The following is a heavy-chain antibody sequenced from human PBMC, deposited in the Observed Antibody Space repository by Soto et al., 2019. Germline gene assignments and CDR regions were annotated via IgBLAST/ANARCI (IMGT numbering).Heavy chain of an antibody. J-gene: IGHJ6*02. CDR2: TYYRSKWYN. CDR3: TRGYGMDV. CDR1: GDSVSRNSAA. V-gene: IGHV6-1*01. Sequence: SQTLSLTCAISGDSVSRNSAARNWIRQSPSRGLEWQGRTYYRSKWYNDYAVSVKSRITINPDTSKNQFSLQLNSVTPEDTAVYYCTRGYGMDVWGQGTKVTVSS.